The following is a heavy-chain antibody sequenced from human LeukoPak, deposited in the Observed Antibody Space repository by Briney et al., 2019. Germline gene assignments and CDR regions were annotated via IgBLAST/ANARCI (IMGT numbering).Heavy chain of an antibody. D-gene: IGHD6-13*01. J-gene: IGHJ6*02. Sequence: GGSLRLSYAASGFTFSSYAMHWVRQAPGKGLEWVAVISYDGSNKYYADSVKGRFTISRDNSKNTLYLQMNSLRVEDTAVYYCAKGTLRGSSNWYHHGMDVWGQGTTVTVSS. CDR3: AKGTLRGSSNWYHHGMDV. CDR1: GFTFSSYA. V-gene: IGHV3-30*04. CDR2: ISYDGSNK.